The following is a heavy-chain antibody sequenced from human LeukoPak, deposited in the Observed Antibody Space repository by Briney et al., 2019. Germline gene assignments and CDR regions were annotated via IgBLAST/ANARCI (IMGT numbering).Heavy chain of an antibody. J-gene: IGHJ3*02. CDR2: ISWNGGSI. D-gene: IGHD6-13*01. V-gene: IGHV3-9*01. CDR3: TKDGSSSWYATDAFDI. Sequence: GRSLRLSCAASGFTFDDYAMHWVRQAPGKGLEWVSGISWNGGSIGYADSVKGRFSISRDNAKNSLYLQMDSLRTEDTALYYCTKDGSSSWYATDAFDIWGQGTMVAVSS. CDR1: GFTFDDYA.